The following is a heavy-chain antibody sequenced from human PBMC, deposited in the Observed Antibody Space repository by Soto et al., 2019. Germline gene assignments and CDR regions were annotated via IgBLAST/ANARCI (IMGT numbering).Heavy chain of an antibody. Sequence: PLETLPLTWTVSGGSSSSYYWIWIRQPPGKGLEWIGYIYYSASTNYSPSLKSRVTISVDTSKNQFSLNLSSVTAADTAVYYCARHLPYCGGDCYSLDYWGQGTLLTVSS. CDR2: IYYSAST. D-gene: IGHD2-21*02. V-gene: IGHV4-59*08. CDR3: ARHLPYCGGDCYSLDY. J-gene: IGHJ4*02. CDR1: GGSSSSYY.